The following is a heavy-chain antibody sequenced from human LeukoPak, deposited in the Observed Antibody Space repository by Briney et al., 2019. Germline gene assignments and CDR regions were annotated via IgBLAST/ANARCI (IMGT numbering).Heavy chain of an antibody. V-gene: IGHV1-69*04. D-gene: IGHD1-26*01. CDR3: ASGAGGYAAFDI. CDR2: IIPIFGIA. Sequence: ASVKVSCKASGGTFSSYAISWVRQAPGQGLEWMGRIIPIFGIANYAQKFQGRVTITADKSTSTAYMELSSLRSEDTAVNYCASGAGGYAAFDIWGQGTMVTVSS. CDR1: GGTFSSYA. J-gene: IGHJ3*02.